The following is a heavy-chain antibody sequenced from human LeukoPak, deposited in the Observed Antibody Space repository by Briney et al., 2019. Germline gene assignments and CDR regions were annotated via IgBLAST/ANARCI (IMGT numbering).Heavy chain of an antibody. Sequence: SVKVSCKASGYTFTGYYMHWVRQAPGQGLEWMGGIIPIFGTANYAQKFQGRVTITADKSTSTAYMELSSLRSEDTAVYYCARPLYSSGWQFDYWGQGTLVTVSS. CDR2: IIPIFGTA. J-gene: IGHJ4*02. V-gene: IGHV1-69*06. CDR1: GYTFTGYY. D-gene: IGHD6-19*01. CDR3: ARPLYSSGWQFDY.